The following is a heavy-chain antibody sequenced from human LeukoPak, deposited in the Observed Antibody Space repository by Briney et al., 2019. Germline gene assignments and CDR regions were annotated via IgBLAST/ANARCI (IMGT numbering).Heavy chain of an antibody. CDR3: AELGITMIGGV. D-gene: IGHD3-10*02. CDR2: ISSSSSTI. Sequence: PGGSLRLSCAASEFTFSNFAMSWVRQAPGKGLEWVSYISSSSSTIYYADSVKGRFTISRDNAKNSLYLQMNSLRAEDTAVYYCAELGITMIGGVWGKGTTVTISS. CDR1: EFTFSNFA. J-gene: IGHJ6*04. V-gene: IGHV3-48*01.